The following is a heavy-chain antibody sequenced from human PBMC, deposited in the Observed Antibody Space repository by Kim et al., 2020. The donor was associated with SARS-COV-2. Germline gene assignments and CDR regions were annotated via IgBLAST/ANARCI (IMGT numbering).Heavy chain of an antibody. J-gene: IGHJ4*02. Sequence: GGSLRLSCTASGFTFGDYAMSWFRQAPGKGLEWVGFIRSKAYGGTTEYAASVKGRFTISRDDSKSIAYLQMNSLKTEDTAVYYCTRVIKVVVVAAVDYWGQGTLVTVSS. V-gene: IGHV3-49*03. CDR2: IRSKAYGGTT. CDR1: GFTFGDYA. CDR3: TRVIKVVVVAAVDY. D-gene: IGHD2-15*01.